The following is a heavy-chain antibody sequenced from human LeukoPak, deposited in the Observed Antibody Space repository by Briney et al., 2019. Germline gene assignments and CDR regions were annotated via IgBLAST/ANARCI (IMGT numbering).Heavy chain of an antibody. CDR3: AREIPLVGATDY. V-gene: IGHV4-4*07. CDR2: IYTSGST. CDR1: GGSISNYY. Sequence: SETLSLTCTVSGGSISNYYWGWIRQPAGKGLEWIGRIYTSGSTNYNPSLKSRVTMSVDTSKNQFSLKLSSVTAADTAVYYCAREIPLVGATDYWGQGTLVTVSS. D-gene: IGHD1-26*01. J-gene: IGHJ4*02.